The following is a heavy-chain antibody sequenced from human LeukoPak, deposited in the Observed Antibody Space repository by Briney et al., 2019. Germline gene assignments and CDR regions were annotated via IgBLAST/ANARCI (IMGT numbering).Heavy chain of an antibody. J-gene: IGHJ4*02. Sequence: ASVKVSCKASGYTFTGYYMHWVRQAPGQGLEWMGWINLNSGGTNYAQKFQGRVTMTRDTSISTAYMELGRLRSGDTAVYYCARSPDILTGENFDYWGQGTLVTVSS. CDR1: GYTFTGYY. V-gene: IGHV1-2*02. D-gene: IGHD3-9*01. CDR2: INLNSGGT. CDR3: ARSPDILTGENFDY.